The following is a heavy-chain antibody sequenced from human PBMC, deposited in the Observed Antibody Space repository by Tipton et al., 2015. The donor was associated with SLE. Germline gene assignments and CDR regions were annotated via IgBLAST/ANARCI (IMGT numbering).Heavy chain of an antibody. J-gene: IGHJ3*02. CDR3: ARLIGAFDI. CDR2: INYSGST. V-gene: IGHV4-59*08. CDR1: GGSISSYY. D-gene: IGHD3-10*01. Sequence: TLSLTCTVSGGSISSYYWSWIRQPPGKGLEWIGNINYSGSTNYNPSLKSRVTISVDTSKNQFSLKLSSVTAADTAVYYCARLIGAFDIWGQGTVVTVSS.